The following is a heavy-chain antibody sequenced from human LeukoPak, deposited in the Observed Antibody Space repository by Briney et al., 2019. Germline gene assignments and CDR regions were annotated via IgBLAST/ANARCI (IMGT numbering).Heavy chain of an antibody. V-gene: IGHV3-21*01. J-gene: IGHJ3*02. CDR1: GFTFSSYA. CDR2: ISSSSSYI. Sequence: PGGSLRLSCAASGFTFSSYAMSWVRQAPGKGLEWVSSISSSSSYIYYADSVKGRFTISRDNAKNSLYLQMNSLRAEDTAVYYCARDEPPRVTPYAFDIWGQGTMVTVSS. CDR3: ARDEPPRVTPYAFDI. D-gene: IGHD1-14*01.